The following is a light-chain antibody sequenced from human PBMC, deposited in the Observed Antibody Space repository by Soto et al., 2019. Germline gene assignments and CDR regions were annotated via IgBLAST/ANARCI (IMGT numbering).Light chain of an antibody. CDR3: QQYNNWPPPIT. Sequence: IGRPQSPATLSVSPGERSALACISGQSVSSNLAWYQQKPGQAPRLLIYGASTRATGIPARFSGSGSGTEFTLTISSLQSEDFAVYYCQQYNNWPPPITFGQGTRLAI. CDR2: GAS. V-gene: IGKV3-15*01. CDR1: QSVSSN. J-gene: IGKJ5*01.